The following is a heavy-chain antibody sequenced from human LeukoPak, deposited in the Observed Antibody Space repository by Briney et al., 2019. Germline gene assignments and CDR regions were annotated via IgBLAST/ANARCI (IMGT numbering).Heavy chain of an antibody. CDR3: ARELVVVPAAMTPLDY. CDR1: GFTFSSYG. J-gene: IGHJ4*02. CDR2: IWYEGSSK. Sequence: GRSLRLSCAASGFTFSSYGMHWVRQAPGKGLEWVAVIWYEGSSKYYADSVKGRFTISRDNSKNTLYLQMNSLRAEDTAVYYCARELVVVPAAMTPLDYWGQGTLVTVSS. V-gene: IGHV3-33*01. D-gene: IGHD2-2*01.